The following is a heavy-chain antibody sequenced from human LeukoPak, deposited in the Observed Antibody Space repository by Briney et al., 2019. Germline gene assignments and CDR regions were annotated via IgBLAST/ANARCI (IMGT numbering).Heavy chain of an antibody. D-gene: IGHD4-17*01. CDR2: IYHSGST. CDR1: GGSVSSGSYY. CDR3: ARIYGDYYYGMDV. J-gene: IGHJ6*02. V-gene: IGHV4-61*01. Sequence: SQTLSLTCTVSGGSVSSGSYYWSWIRQPPGKGLEWIGEIYHSGSTNYNPSLKSRVTISVDKSKNQFSLKLSSVTAADTAVYYCARIYGDYYYGMDVWGQGTTVTVSS.